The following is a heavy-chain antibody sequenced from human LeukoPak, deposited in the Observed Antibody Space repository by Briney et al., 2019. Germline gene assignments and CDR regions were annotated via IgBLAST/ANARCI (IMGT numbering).Heavy chain of an antibody. J-gene: IGHJ6*02. V-gene: IGHV4-31*03. CDR2: IYYSGST. D-gene: IGHD3-3*01. Sequence: PSQTLSLTCTVSGGSISSGGYYWSWIRQHPGKGLEWIGYIYYSGSTHYNPSLKSRVTISVDTSKNQFSLKLSSVTAADTAVYYCARGYYDFWSGLGYYYYGMDVWGQGTTVTVSS. CDR3: ARGYYDFWSGLGYYYYGMDV. CDR1: GGSISSGGYY.